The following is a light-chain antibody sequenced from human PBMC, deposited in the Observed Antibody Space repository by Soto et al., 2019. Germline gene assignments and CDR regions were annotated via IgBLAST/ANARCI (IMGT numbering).Light chain of an antibody. CDR1: TSDVGGYDY. Sequence: QSALTQPASVSGSPGQSIAISCTGTTSDVGGYDYVSWYQQHPGKAPKVIIYEVTNRPSEVSTRFSGSKSGNTASLTISGLQADDEADYYCSSFTSSHTWVFGGGTKLTVL. V-gene: IGLV2-14*01. J-gene: IGLJ3*02. CDR2: EVT. CDR3: SSFTSSHTWV.